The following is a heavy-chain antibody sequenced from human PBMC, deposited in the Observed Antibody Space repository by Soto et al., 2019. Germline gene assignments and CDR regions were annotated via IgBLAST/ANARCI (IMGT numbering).Heavy chain of an antibody. CDR3: VRDDRRIRYGMDV. Sequence: PSETLSLTCTVSGGSISSYYWSWIRQPPGKGLEWIGYIYYSGSTNYNPSLKSRVTISVDTSKNQFSLKLSSVTAADTAVYYCVRDDRRIRYGMDVWGQGTTVTVSS. V-gene: IGHV4-59*01. J-gene: IGHJ6*02. D-gene: IGHD3-16*02. CDR2: IYYSGST. CDR1: GGSISSYY.